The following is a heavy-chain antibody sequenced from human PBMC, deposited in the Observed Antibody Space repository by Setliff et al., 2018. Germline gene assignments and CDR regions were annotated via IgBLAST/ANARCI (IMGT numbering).Heavy chain of an antibody. CDR3: ARDSRQWLEGGASGDMDL. CDR2: LIPFFGTT. CDR1: GGTFSSFA. D-gene: IGHD6-19*01. Sequence: SVKVSCKTSGGTFSSFAVSWVRQAPGQRPEWMGRLIPFFGTTIYAQKFQGRVTITADQSTSTVFMELNSLRSEDTAFYYCARDSRQWLEGGASGDMDLWGQGTAVTVSS. J-gene: IGHJ6*02. V-gene: IGHV1-69*13.